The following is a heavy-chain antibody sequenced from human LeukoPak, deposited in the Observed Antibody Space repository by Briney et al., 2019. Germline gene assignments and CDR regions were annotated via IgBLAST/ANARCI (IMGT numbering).Heavy chain of an antibody. CDR1: GFTFSSYG. CDR3: AKDHPTQVALDY. V-gene: IGHV3-30*18. Sequence: GGSLRLSCAASGFTFSSYGMHWVRQAPGKGLEWVAVISYDGSNKYYADSVKGRFTISRDNSKNTLYLQMNSLRAEDTAVYYCAKDHPTQVALDYWGQGTLVTVSS. J-gene: IGHJ4*02. D-gene: IGHD5-12*01. CDR2: ISYDGSNK.